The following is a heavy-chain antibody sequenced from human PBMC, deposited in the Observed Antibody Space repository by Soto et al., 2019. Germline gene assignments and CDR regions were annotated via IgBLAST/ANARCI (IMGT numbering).Heavy chain of an antibody. J-gene: IGHJ4*02. CDR1: GFTFRSFT. CDR3: TRDRGVVVAATFDY. D-gene: IGHD2-15*01. V-gene: IGHV3-21*01. Sequence: GSLRLSCAASGFTFRSFTMNWVRQAPGKGLEWVSTISSNSAYIYYTDALRGRFTISRDNAKNSLHLQMNSLRAEDTAVYYCTRDRGVVVAATFDYWGQGTLVTVSS. CDR2: ISSNSAYI.